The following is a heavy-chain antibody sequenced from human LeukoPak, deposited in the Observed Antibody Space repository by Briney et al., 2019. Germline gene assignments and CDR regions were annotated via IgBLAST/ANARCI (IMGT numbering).Heavy chain of an antibody. CDR3: ARRDLELRDGFDY. Sequence: PGGSLRLSCAASGLTFSSHWMHWVRQAPGKGLEWVAVISYDGSNKYYADSVKGRFTISRDNSKNTLYLQMNSLRAEDTAVYYCARRDLELRDGFDYWGQGTLVTVSS. CDR2: ISYDGSNK. J-gene: IGHJ4*02. V-gene: IGHV3-30*03. CDR1: GLTFSSHW. D-gene: IGHD1-7*01.